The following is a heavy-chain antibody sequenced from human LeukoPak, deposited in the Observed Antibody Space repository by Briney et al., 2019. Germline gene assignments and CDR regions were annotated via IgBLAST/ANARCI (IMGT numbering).Heavy chain of an antibody. Sequence: GESLKISCKGSGYSFSTYWIAWVRQMPGKGLEWVGIIYAGDSDTTYSPSFQGQVTISADKSISTAYLQWSSLKASDTAMYYCARGYEAPYYYMDAWGKGTTVTVSS. V-gene: IGHV5-51*01. CDR3: ARGYEAPYYYMDA. CDR1: GYSFSTYW. D-gene: IGHD2-2*01. J-gene: IGHJ6*03. CDR2: IYAGDSDT.